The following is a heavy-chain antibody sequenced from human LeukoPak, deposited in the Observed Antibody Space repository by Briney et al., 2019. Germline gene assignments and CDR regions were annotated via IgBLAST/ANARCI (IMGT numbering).Heavy chain of an antibody. J-gene: IGHJ4*02. V-gene: IGHV3-23*01. D-gene: IGHD3-9*01. CDR1: GFTFSSYV. CDR2: VSSNGRST. CDR3: AKDPDILDFDWLPLPSY. Sequence: GGSLRLSCAASGFTFSSYVMTWVRQAPGKGLEWVSGVSSNGRSTYYADSVKGRFTISRDKSKNTLYLQMNSLRAEDTAVYYCAKDPDILDFDWLPLPSYGGQGTLVTVSS.